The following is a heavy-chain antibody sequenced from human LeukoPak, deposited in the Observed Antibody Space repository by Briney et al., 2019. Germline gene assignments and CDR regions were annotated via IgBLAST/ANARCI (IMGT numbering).Heavy chain of an antibody. V-gene: IGHV3-74*01. CDR2: INTDGSRI. J-gene: IGHJ5*02. Sequence: GGSLRLSCAASGFTFNDYWMHWVRQAPGQGLVWVSRINTDGSRIHYADSVKGRFTISRDNAKNTVYLEMNSLRAEDAAVYYCVRGVLMLYTIWLAPWGQGTLVTVSS. D-gene: IGHD2-8*01. CDR3: VRGVLMLYTIWLAP. CDR1: GFTFNDYW.